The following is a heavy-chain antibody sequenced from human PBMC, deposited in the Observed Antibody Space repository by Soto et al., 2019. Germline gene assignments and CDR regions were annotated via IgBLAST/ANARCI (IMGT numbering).Heavy chain of an antibody. CDR1: GGTFSSYA. CDR2: IIPIFGTA. V-gene: IGHV1-69*13. J-gene: IGHJ3*02. CDR3: ARDQKEVYYDSSGYYYGDAFDI. D-gene: IGHD3-22*01. Sequence: SVKVSCKASGGTFSSYAISWVRQAPGQGLEWMGGIIPIFGTANYAQRFQGRVTITADESTSTAYMELSSLRSEDTAVYYCARDQKEVYYDSSGYYYGDAFDIWGQGTMVTVSS.